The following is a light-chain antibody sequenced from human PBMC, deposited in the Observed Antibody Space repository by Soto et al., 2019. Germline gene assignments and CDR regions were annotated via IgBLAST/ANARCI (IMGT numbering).Light chain of an antibody. Sequence: DIQMTQSPSSLSVSAGDRVTITCRASQDIRNYLAWYQQKPGKVPKLLIYAASTLQAGVPSRFSGSGSGTDFTLTISSLQPEDVAAYYCQKYNSAPLTFGGGTKVDIK. CDR3: QKYNSAPLT. V-gene: IGKV1-27*01. J-gene: IGKJ4*01. CDR2: AAS. CDR1: QDIRNY.